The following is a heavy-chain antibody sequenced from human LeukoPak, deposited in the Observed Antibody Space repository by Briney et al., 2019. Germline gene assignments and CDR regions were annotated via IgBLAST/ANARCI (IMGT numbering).Heavy chain of an antibody. CDR1: GYTFTGYY. CDR3: ARTIEADHFRRDY. J-gene: IGHJ4*02. CDR2: INPNSGGT. D-gene: IGHD6-13*01. V-gene: IGHV1-2*02. Sequence: GASVKVSCKASGYTFTGYYMHWVRQAPGQGLEWMGWINPNSGGTNYAQKFQGRVTMTRDTSISTAYMELSRLRSDDPAVYYCARTIEADHFRRDYWAREPWSPSPQ.